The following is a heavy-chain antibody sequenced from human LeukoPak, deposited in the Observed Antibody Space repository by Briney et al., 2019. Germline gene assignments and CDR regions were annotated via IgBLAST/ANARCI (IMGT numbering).Heavy chain of an antibody. J-gene: IGHJ5*02. Sequence: PSETLSLTCTVSGGSISSGGYYWSWIRQHPGKGLEWIGYIYYSGSTYYNPSLKSRVTISVDTSKNQFSLKLSSVTAADTAVYYCARARLGYCSGGSCPSYPASVWFDPWGQGTLVTVSS. CDR2: IYYSGST. V-gene: IGHV4-31*03. CDR1: GGSISSGGYY. D-gene: IGHD2-15*01. CDR3: ARARLGYCSGGSCPSYPASVWFDP.